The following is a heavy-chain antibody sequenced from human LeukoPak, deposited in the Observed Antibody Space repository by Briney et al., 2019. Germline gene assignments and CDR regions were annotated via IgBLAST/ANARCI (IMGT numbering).Heavy chain of an antibody. CDR1: GFTFTNYN. Sequence: ASVKVSCKASGFTFTNYNLHWVRQAPGQRLEWMGIINPSGGSTNYAQNFQGRVTMTRDTSTSTVYMELSSLRSEDTAVYYCVRVRDGYNDSYDIWGQGTMVTVPS. CDR3: VRVRDGYNDSYDI. V-gene: IGHV1-46*01. J-gene: IGHJ3*02. CDR2: INPSGGST. D-gene: IGHD5-24*01.